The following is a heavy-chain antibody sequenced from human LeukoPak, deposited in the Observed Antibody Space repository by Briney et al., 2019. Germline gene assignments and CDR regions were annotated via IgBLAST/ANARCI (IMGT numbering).Heavy chain of an antibody. J-gene: IGHJ3*02. D-gene: IGHD4-17*01. Sequence: GESLKISCKGAGYSFTSYWIGWVRQMPGKGLEWMGVIYPGDSHTSYSPSFQGQGTISADKSISTAYLQWSSLKASDTAMYYCASDYGDYLGYAFDIWGQGTMVTVSS. CDR1: GYSFTSYW. CDR3: ASDYGDYLGYAFDI. V-gene: IGHV5-51*01. CDR2: IYPGDSHT.